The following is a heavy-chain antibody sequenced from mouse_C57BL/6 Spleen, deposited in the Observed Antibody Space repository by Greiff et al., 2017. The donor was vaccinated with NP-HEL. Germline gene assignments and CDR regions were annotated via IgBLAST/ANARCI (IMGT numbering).Heavy chain of an antibody. CDR3: ARNPYDYDGYYYAMDY. CDR2: INPYNGGT. J-gene: IGHJ4*01. CDR1: GYTFTDYY. V-gene: IGHV1-19*01. D-gene: IGHD2-4*01. Sequence: VQLQQSGPVLVKPGASVKMSCKASGYTFTDYYMNWVKQSHGKSLEWIGVINPYNGGTSYNQKFKGKATLTVDKSSSTAYMELNSLTSEDSAVYDCARNPYDYDGYYYAMDYWGQGTSVTVSS.